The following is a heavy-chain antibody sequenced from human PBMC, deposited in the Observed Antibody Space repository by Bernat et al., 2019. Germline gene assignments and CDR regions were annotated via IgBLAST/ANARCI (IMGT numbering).Heavy chain of an antibody. D-gene: IGHD4-17*01. CDR2: ISAYNGNT. Sequence: QVQLVQSGAEVKKPGASVKVSCKASGYTFTSYGISWVRQAPGQGLEWMGWISAYNGNTNYAKKLQGRVTMTTEASTSPAYMELRSLRSDDTAVYYCAREEGVTTVTTLDTIADFLYGMDVWGQGTTVTVSS. CDR3: AREEGVTTVTTLDTIADFLYGMDV. V-gene: IGHV1-18*01. CDR1: GYTFTSYG. J-gene: IGHJ6*02.